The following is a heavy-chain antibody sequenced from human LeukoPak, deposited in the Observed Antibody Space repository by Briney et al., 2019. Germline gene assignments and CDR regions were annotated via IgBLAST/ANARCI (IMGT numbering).Heavy chain of an antibody. J-gene: IGHJ4*02. V-gene: IGHV3-30*18. CDR2: ISFDGSNK. Sequence: GGSLRLSCVASGFTFRSYGMHWVRQAPGKGLGWVAVISFDGSNKYYVDSVKGRFTISRDNSKNTFYLQMNSLRAEDTAVYYCAKEDSAWRHFDYWGQGTLVTVSS. CDR1: GFTFRSYG. CDR3: AKEDSAWRHFDY. D-gene: IGHD6-19*01.